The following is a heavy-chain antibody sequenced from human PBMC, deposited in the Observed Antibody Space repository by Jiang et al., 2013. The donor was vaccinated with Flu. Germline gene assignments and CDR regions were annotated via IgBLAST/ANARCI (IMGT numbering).Heavy chain of an antibody. CDR2: IYPGDSDT. D-gene: IGHD5-24*01. CDR3: ARSTGGDGYNPSAFDI. Sequence: GAEVKKPGESLKISCKGSGYSFTSYWIGWVRQMPGKGLEWMGIIYPGDSDTRYSPSFQGQVTISADKSISTAYLQWSSLKASDTAMYYCARSTGGDGYNPSAFDIWGQGTMVTVSS. CDR1: GYSFTSYW. V-gene: IGHV5-51*01. J-gene: IGHJ3*02.